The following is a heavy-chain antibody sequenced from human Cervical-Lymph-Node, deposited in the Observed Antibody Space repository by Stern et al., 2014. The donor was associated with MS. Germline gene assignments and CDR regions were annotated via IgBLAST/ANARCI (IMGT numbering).Heavy chain of an antibody. CDR3: ARDGVGNDDALDI. J-gene: IGHJ3*02. CDR2: ISAYNSNT. V-gene: IGHV1-18*01. CDR1: GYTFTSYG. D-gene: IGHD1-26*01. Sequence: VQLVQSGAEVKKPGASVKVSCKASGYTFTSYGISWVRQAPGQGPEWMGWISAYNSNTKYARSLQGRVTMTTDTSTTTAYMELRNLTSDDTAVYFCARDGVGNDDALDIWGRGTMVTVSS.